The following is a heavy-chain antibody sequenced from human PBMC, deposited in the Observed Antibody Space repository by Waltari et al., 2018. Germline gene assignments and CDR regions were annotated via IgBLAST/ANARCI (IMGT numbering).Heavy chain of an antibody. Sequence: QVQLQESGPGLVKPSETLSLTCTVSGYSISSGYYWGWIRQPPGTGLEWIGSTYHSGRTYYNPSRKSRVTISVDTSKNQFSLKLSSVTAADTAVYYCARGVGAKGAFDIWGQGTMVTVSS. CDR2: TYHSGRT. J-gene: IGHJ3*02. V-gene: IGHV4-38-2*02. D-gene: IGHD1-26*01. CDR3: ARGVGAKGAFDI. CDR1: GYSISSGYY.